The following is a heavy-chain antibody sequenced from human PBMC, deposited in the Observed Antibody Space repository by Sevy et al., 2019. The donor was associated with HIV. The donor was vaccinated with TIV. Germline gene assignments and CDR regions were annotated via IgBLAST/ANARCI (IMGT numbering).Heavy chain of an antibody. J-gene: IGHJ5*02. Sequence: GGSLRLSCTASEFTFSSYDMNWVRQAPGKGLGWVSKISSSGSSIYYADSVKGRFTNSRDNAKNSLNLQMNSLRAEDTAVYYCTRNGGAFDNGFDPWGQGTLVTVSS. D-gene: IGHD2-8*01. CDR3: TRNGGAFDNGFDP. V-gene: IGHV3-48*03. CDR2: ISSSGSSI. CDR1: EFTFSSYD.